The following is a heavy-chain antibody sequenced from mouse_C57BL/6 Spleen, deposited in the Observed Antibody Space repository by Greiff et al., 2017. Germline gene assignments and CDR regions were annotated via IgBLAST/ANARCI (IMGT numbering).Heavy chain of an antibody. Sequence: VQLQQPGAELVKPGASVKLSCKASGYTFTSYWMQWVKQRPGQGLEWIGEIDPSDSYTNYNQKFKGKATLTVDTSSSTAYMQLSSLTSEDSAVYYCARRTTVVARRYFDVWGTGTTVTVSS. CDR3: ARRTTVVARRYFDV. D-gene: IGHD1-1*01. CDR1: GYTFTSYW. CDR2: IDPSDSYT. V-gene: IGHV1-50*01. J-gene: IGHJ1*03.